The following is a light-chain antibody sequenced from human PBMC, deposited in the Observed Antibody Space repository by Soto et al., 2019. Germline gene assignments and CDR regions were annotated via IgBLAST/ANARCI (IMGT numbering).Light chain of an antibody. CDR3: QQLHSWGVT. CDR2: GAS. J-gene: IGKJ3*01. Sequence: DIQLTQSPYFLSASVGDRVTITCRASQGIGSYLAWYQQKPGKAPKLLISGASTLQSGVPSRFSGSGSGTEFTLTISSLQPEDFATYSCQQLHSWGVTFGTGSKVDIK. CDR1: QGIGSY. V-gene: IGKV1-9*01.